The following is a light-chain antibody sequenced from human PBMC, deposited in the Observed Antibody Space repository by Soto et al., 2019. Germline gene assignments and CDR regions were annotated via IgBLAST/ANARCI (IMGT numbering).Light chain of an antibody. CDR2: DAS. J-gene: IGKJ5*01. V-gene: IGKV3-11*01. Sequence: EIVLTQSPATLSLSPGDRATLSCRASHTISSSLAWYQQQPGQAPRLLIHDASSRATGIPARFSGSGSETDFTLTISSLEPEDFAVYYCQQRSNWLPPITFGQGTRLDIK. CDR1: HTISSS. CDR3: QQRSNWLPPIT.